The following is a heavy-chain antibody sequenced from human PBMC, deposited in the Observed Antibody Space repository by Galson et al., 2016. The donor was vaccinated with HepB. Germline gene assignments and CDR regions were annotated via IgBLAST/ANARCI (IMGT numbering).Heavy chain of an antibody. CDR3: ARDVGYETLDC. V-gene: IGHV3-7*01. CDR2: INRDGSEK. J-gene: IGHJ4*02. CDR1: RFTFSSSW. D-gene: IGHD2-2*01. Sequence: SLRLSCAASRFTFSSSWMSWVRQAPGKGLEWVANINRDGSEKYSVEGRFSISRDNAKNSLYLQMDSLRAEDTAVYYCARDVGYETLDCWGQGTLVTVSA.